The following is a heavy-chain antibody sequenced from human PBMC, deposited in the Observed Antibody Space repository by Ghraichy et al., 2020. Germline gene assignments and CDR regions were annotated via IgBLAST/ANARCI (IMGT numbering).Heavy chain of an antibody. CDR1: GFTFSSYT. Sequence: GESLNISCAASGFTFSSYTMNWVRQAPGKGLEWVSSLSSGSSFIYYADSVKGRFTISRDNAKNSLYLQMNSLRAEDTAVYYCTRDLGIYWGQGTLVTVSS. CDR2: LSSGSSFI. CDR3: TRDLGIY. J-gene: IGHJ4*02. V-gene: IGHV3-21*01.